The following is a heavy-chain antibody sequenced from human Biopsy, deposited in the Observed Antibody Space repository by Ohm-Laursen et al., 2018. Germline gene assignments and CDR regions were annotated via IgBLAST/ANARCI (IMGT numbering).Heavy chain of an antibody. V-gene: IGHV1-69*10. Sequence: ASVKVSCKASGYTFTSYDIGWVRQAPGQGLEWMGGIIPIPNVATYAQKFQGRITITADESTSTAYMELSSLTSDDTAVYFCARGEGSSWFDPWGHGTLVTVSS. D-gene: IGHD1-26*01. J-gene: IGHJ5*02. CDR1: GYTFTSYD. CDR3: ARGEGSSWFDP. CDR2: IIPIPNVA.